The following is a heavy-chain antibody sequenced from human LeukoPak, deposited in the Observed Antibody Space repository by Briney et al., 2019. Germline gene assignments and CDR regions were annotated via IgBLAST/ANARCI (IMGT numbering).Heavy chain of an antibody. Sequence: AGGSLRLSCAASGFTFSSYSMNWVRRAPGKGLEWVSSISSSSSYIYYADSVKGRFTISRDNAKNSLYPQMNSLRAEDTAVYYCARGPWFDPWGQGTLVTVSS. CDR3: ARGPWFDP. CDR2: ISSSSSYI. V-gene: IGHV3-21*01. CDR1: GFTFSSYS. J-gene: IGHJ5*02.